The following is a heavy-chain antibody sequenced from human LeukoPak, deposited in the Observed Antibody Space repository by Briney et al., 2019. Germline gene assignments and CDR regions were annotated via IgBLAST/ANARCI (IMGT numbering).Heavy chain of an antibody. CDR1: GFTFSSYG. CDR2: ISYDGSNK. Sequence: PGGSLRLSCAASGFTFSSYGMHWVRQAPGKGLEWVAVISYDGSNKYYADSVKGRFTISRDNSKNTLYLQMNSLRAEDTAVYYCARDEPTDSSPSVGAFDIWGQGTMVTVSS. V-gene: IGHV3-30*03. CDR3: ARDEPTDSSPSVGAFDI. J-gene: IGHJ3*02. D-gene: IGHD3-22*01.